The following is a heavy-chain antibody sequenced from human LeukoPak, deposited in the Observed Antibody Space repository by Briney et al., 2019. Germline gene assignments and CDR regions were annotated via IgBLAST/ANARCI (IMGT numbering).Heavy chain of an antibody. CDR2: IYTSGST. V-gene: IGHV4-4*07. D-gene: IGHD4-17*01. CDR1: GGSISSYY. J-gene: IGHJ4*02. CDR3: AREEMTPVNKFDY. Sequence: SETLSLTCTVSGGSISSYYWSWVRQPAGKGLEWIGRIYTSGSTNYNPSLKSRVTMSVDTSKNQFSLKLSSLAAADTAVYYCAREEMTPVNKFDYWGQGTLVTVSS.